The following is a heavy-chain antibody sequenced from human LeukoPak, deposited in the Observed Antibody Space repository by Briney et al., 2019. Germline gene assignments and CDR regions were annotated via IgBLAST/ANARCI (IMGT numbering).Heavy chain of an antibody. J-gene: IGHJ4*02. CDR2: IWYDGSNK. D-gene: IGHD6-13*01. V-gene: IGHV3-33*06. Sequence: GGSLRLSCAASGFTFSSYGMHWVRQAPGKGLEWVAVIWYDGSNKYYADSVKGRFTISRDNSKNTLYLQMNSLRAEDTAVYYCAEVSPYGSSWRSEFDYWGQGTLVTVSS. CDR3: AEVSPYGSSWRSEFDY. CDR1: GFTFSSYG.